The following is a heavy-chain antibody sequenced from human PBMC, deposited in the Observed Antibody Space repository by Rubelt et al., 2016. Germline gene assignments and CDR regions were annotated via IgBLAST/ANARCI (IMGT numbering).Heavy chain of an antibody. J-gene: IGHJ6*02. CDR3: ARDFGSSTSCYYGVCYYGMDV. CDR1: GGSFSGYY. CDR2: INHSGST. Sequence: QVQLQQWGAGLLKPSETLSLTCAVYGGSFSGYYWSWIRQPPGKGLEWIGEINHSGSTNYNPSLKSRVTRSVDTSKNQFPLKLSSVTAADTAVYYCARDFGSSTSCYYGVCYYGMDVWGQGTTVTVSS. D-gene: IGHD2-2*01. V-gene: IGHV4-34*01.